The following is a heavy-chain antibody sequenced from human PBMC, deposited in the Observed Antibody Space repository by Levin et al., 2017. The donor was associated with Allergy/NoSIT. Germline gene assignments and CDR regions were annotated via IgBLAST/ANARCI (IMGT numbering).Heavy chain of an antibody. CDR1: GGSIRTSNYY. D-gene: IGHD3-3*01. CDR2: VYYSGYT. J-gene: IGHJ2*01. V-gene: IGHV4-39*01. Sequence: TSETLSLTCTVSGGSIRTSNYYWGWLRQPPGQGLEWIGSVYYSGYTYYRPFLRSRVTISIDTSKNQFSLKLNSLIDADTAVYYCARRPRRATTEWLLGNWYFDLWGRGTLVTVSS. CDR3: ARRPRRATTEWLLGNWYFDL.